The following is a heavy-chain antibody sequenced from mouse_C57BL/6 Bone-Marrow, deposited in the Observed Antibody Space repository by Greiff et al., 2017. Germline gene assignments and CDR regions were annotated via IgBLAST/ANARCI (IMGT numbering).Heavy chain of an antibody. CDR3: TDYYYGLWD. Sequence: VQLQQSGAELVRPGASVKLSCTASGFNIKDDYMHWVKQRPEQGLEWIGWIDPENGDTEYASKFQGKATITADTSSNTAYLQLSSLTSEDTAVYDCTDYYYGLWDWGQGTTLTVS. V-gene: IGHV14-4*01. D-gene: IGHD1-1*01. J-gene: IGHJ2*01. CDR2: IDPENGDT. CDR1: GFNIKDDY.